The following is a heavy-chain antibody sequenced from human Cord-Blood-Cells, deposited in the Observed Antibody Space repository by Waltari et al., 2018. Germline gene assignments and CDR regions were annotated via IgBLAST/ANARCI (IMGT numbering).Heavy chain of an antibody. CDR1: GFTFSSYG. J-gene: IGHJ4*02. V-gene: IGHV3-33*01. Sequence: QVQLVESVGGVVQPGRSLRLSCEASGFTFSSYGMHWVRQAPGKGLEWVAVIWYDGSNKYYADSVKGRFTISRDNSKNTLYLQMNSLRAEDTAVYYCARHAVAAAAYDYWGQGTLVTVSS. CDR3: ARHAVAAAAYDY. CDR2: IWYDGSNK. D-gene: IGHD6-13*01.